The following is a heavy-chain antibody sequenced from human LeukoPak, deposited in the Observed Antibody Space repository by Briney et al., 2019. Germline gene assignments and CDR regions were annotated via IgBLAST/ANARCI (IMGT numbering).Heavy chain of an antibody. Sequence: PGRSLRLSCAASGFTFDDYAMHWVRQAPGKGLEWFSGISWNSGSIGYADSVKSRFTISRDNAKNSLYLQMNSLRAEDMALYYCAKGWYDILTGFFDYWGQGTLVTVSS. D-gene: IGHD3-9*01. V-gene: IGHV3-9*03. CDR2: ISWNSGSI. CDR3: AKGWYDILTGFFDY. CDR1: GFTFDDYA. J-gene: IGHJ4*02.